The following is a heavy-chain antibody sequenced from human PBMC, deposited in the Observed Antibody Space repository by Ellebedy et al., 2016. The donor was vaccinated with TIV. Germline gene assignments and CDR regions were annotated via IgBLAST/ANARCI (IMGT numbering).Heavy chain of an antibody. CDR2: INSDSGGT. CDR1: GYIFTAYY. D-gene: IGHD4/OR15-4a*01. J-gene: IGHJ6*02. CDR3: ARVLRATSGMDV. V-gene: IGHV1-2*02. Sequence: ASVKVSCKTSGYIFTAYYIHWVRQAPGQGLEWMGWINSDSGGTNFPQKFQGRVTMTRDTSVNTVYMELSRLQSDDTAVYYCARVLRATSGMDVWGQGTTVTVS.